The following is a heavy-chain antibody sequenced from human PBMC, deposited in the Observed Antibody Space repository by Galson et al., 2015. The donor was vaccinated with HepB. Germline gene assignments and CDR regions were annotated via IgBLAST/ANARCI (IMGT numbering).Heavy chain of an antibody. J-gene: IGHJ2*01. CDR1: GFSLSTSGMC. CDR3: ARSWDGGNSMSHFDL. Sequence: PALVKPTQTLTLTCTFSGFSLSTSGMCVSRIRQPPGKALEWLALIDWDDDKYYSTSLKTRLTISKDTSKNQVVLTMTNMDPVDTATYYCARSWDGGNSMSHFDLWGRGTLVTVSS. V-gene: IGHV2-70*01. CDR2: IDWDDDK. D-gene: IGHD4-23*01.